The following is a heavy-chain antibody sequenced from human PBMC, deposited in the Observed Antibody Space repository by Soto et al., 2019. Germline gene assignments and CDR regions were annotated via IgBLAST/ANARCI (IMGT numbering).Heavy chain of an antibody. CDR3: ARDAPLVSDAFDI. CDR2: INPSGGST. Sequence: ASVKVSCKASGSTFTRYYMHWVRQAPGQGLEWMGIINPSGGSTSYAQKFQGRVTMTRDTSTSTVYMELSSLRSEDTAVYYCARDAPLVSDAFDIWGQGTMVTVSS. D-gene: IGHD2-8*01. V-gene: IGHV1-46*03. CDR1: GSTFTRYY. J-gene: IGHJ3*02.